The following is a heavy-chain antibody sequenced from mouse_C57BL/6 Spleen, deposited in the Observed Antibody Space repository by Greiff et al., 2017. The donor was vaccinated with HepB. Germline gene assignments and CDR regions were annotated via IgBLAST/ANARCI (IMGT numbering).Heavy chain of an antibody. CDR2: ISDGGSYT. Sequence: EVQRVESGGGLVKPGGSLKLSCAASGFTFSSYAMSWVRQTPEKRLEWVATISDGGSYTYYPDNVKGRFTISRDNAKNNLYLQMSHLKSEDTAMYYCAREAITTVVATDAYWGQGTLVTVSA. V-gene: IGHV5-4*01. CDR1: GFTFSSYA. CDR3: AREAITTVVATDAY. J-gene: IGHJ3*01. D-gene: IGHD1-1*01.